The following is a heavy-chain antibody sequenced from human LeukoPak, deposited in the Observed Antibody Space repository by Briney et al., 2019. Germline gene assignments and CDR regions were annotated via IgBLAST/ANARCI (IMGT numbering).Heavy chain of an antibody. CDR3: ASRLGSGMDV. D-gene: IGHD3-3*01. Sequence: PSETLSLTCTVSGGSISGNSYYWGWIRQPPGKGLEWIGSIYYSGGNYYNPSLKSRVTISVDTSKNQFSLKLSSVTAADTAVYYCASRLGSGMDVWGQGTTVTVSS. CDR2: IYYSGGN. J-gene: IGHJ6*02. CDR1: GGSISGNSYY. V-gene: IGHV4-39*01.